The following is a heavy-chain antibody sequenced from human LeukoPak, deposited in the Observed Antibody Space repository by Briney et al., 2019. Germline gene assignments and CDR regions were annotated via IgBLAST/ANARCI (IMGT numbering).Heavy chain of an antibody. V-gene: IGHV4-34*01. CDR3: ARVRQAVRGAFDI. J-gene: IGHJ3*02. CDR2: ITHSGST. CDR1: GGFFSGSH. D-gene: IGHD3-10*01. Sequence: SETLSLTCAVYGGFFSGSHWSWIRQPPGKGLEVIGEITHSGSTNYKPSLKSRVTVSIDTSKKQFSLRLSSVTAADTAVYYCARVRQAVRGAFDIWGQGTIVTVSS.